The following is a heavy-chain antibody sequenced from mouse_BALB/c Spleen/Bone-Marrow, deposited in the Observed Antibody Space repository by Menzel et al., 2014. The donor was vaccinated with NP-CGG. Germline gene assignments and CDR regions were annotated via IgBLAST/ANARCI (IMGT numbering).Heavy chain of an antibody. V-gene: IGHV14-4*02. J-gene: IGHJ4*01. CDR2: IDPENGDN. CDR3: NADTRAMDY. Sequence: VQLQQSGAELVRSGASVKLSCTGSGFNIKDFYMHWVKQRPEQGLEWIGWIDPENGDNEYAPKFQGKATLTADTSSNTAYLQLNSLTSEETAVYYCNADTRAMDYWGQGTSVTVSS. CDR1: GFNIKDFY.